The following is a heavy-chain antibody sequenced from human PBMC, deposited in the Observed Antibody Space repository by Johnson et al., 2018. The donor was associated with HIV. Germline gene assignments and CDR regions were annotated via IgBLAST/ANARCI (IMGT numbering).Heavy chain of an antibody. Sequence: VQLVESGGGLVQPGGSLRLSCAASGFTFSSYAMHWVRQAPGKGLEYVSAISSNGGSTYYANSVKGRFTISRDNSKNTLYLQMGSLRAEDMAVYYCARVGGIAVAPNDAFDIWGQGTMVTVSS. CDR1: GFTFSSYA. J-gene: IGHJ3*02. CDR2: ISSNGGST. V-gene: IGHV3-64*01. D-gene: IGHD6-19*01. CDR3: ARVGGIAVAPNDAFDI.